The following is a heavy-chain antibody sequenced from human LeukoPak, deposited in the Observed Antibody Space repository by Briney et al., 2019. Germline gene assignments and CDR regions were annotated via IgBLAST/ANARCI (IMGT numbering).Heavy chain of an antibody. D-gene: IGHD6-13*01. CDR1: GFTFSSYA. CDR2: IGHSGVST. J-gene: IGHJ4*02. CDR3: AAGGSWYYNY. V-gene: IGHV3-23*01. Sequence: GGSLRLSCAASGFTFSSYAMSWVRQAPGKGLEWVSAIGHSGVSTYYADSVKGRFTISRDNSKNTLYLQMNSLRAEDTAVYYCAAGGSWYYNYWGQGTLVTVSS.